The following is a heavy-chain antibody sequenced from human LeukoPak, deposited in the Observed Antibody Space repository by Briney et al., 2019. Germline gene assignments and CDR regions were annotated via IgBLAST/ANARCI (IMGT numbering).Heavy chain of an antibody. J-gene: IGHJ3*01. Sequence: PGRSLRLSCVVSGFTFSSYGMHWVRQAPGKGLEWLVLIWYDGSNTNYADSVKGRFTNSRDNSKNTLYLQLNSLRAEDTAVYYCARVLSDLRDDSFDVWGQGTMVTVSS. V-gene: IGHV3-33*08. CDR3: ARVLSDLRDDSFDV. CDR1: GFTFSSYG. CDR2: IWYDGSNT.